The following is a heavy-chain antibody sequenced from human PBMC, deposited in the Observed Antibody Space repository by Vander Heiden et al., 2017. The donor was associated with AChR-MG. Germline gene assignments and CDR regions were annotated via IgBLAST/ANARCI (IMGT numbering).Heavy chain of an antibody. V-gene: IGHV4-30-2*01. D-gene: IGHD3-3*01. CDR2: IYHSGST. J-gene: IGHJ3*02. CDR3: ARGGGRTTTPKWSGTGAFDI. CDR1: GGSISSGGYS. Sequence: QLQLQESGSGLVKPSQTLSLTCAVSGGSISSGGYSWSWIRQPPGKGLEWIGYIYHSGSTYYNPSLKSRVTISVDRSKNQFSLKLSSVTAADTAVYYCARGGGRTTTPKWSGTGAFDIWGQGTMVTVSS.